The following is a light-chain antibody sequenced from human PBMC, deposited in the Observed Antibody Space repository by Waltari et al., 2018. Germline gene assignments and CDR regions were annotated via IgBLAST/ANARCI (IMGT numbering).Light chain of an antibody. Sequence: DIVMTQSPESLAVSLGERATINCKPSQSVLYSSNNKNQLAWYQQKPGQPPKPRLYWASTRESGVPDRFSGSGSETDFTLTISSLQAEDVAVYYCHQYYSTPFTFGQGTKLEIK. V-gene: IGKV4-1*01. CDR3: HQYYSTPFT. CDR1: QSVLYSSNNKNQ. J-gene: IGKJ2*01. CDR2: WAS.